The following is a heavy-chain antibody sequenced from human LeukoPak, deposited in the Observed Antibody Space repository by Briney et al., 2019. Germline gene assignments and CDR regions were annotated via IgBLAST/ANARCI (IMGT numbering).Heavy chain of an antibody. D-gene: IGHD6-13*01. V-gene: IGHV5-51*03. CDR3: ARVGISASGTFDY. J-gene: IGHJ4*02. CDR2: IWPRDSSN. CDR1: GYSFTNYW. Sequence: PGESLKISCKGSGYSFTNYWIGWGRQMPGQGLEWMGIIWPRDSSNRYSPSFEGQVTMSADKSISVAYLQWSSLKASDTAIYYRARVGISASGTFDYWGQGILVTVSS.